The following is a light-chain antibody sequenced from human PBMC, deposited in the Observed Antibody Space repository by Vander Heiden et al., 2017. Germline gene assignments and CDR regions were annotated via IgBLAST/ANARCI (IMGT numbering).Light chain of an antibody. J-gene: IGKJ3*01. Sequence: AIRMTQSPSSFSASTGDRVTITCRASQGISSYLAWYQQKPGKAPKLLIYAASTLQSGVPSRFSGSGSGTDFTLTISCLQSEDFATYYCQQYYSYPRITFGPGTKVDNK. CDR1: QGISSY. V-gene: IGKV1-8*01. CDR3: QQYYSYPRIT. CDR2: AAS.